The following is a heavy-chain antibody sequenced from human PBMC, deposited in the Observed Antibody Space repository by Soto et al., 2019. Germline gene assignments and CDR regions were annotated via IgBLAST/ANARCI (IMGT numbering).Heavy chain of an antibody. V-gene: IGHV5-51*01. CDR1: GYSFTSYW. J-gene: IGHJ6*02. CDR2: IYPGDSDT. CDR3: ARLQSYDFWSGYYSYYYYGMDV. Sequence: PGESLKISCKGSGYSFTSYWIGWVRQMPGKGLEWMGIIYPGDSDTRYSPSFQGQVTISADKSISTAYLQWSSLKASDTAMYYCARLQSYDFWSGYYSYYYYGMDVWGQGTTVTVSS. D-gene: IGHD3-3*01.